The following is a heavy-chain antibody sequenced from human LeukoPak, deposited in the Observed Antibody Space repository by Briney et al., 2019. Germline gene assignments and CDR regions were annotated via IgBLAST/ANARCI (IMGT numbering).Heavy chain of an antibody. V-gene: IGHV3-48*01. CDR2: IWIDRGNT. Sequence: PGGSLRLSCTASVVPFIEYSMNWVRQAPGKGLEGISYIWIDRGNTKYAYSVRGRFTISADKAKNSLYLQMNSLRVEDTAVYYCARDHNYAFDNWGQGTLVSVAS. CDR1: VVPFIEYS. D-gene: IGHD1-1*01. CDR3: ARDHNYAFDN. J-gene: IGHJ4*02.